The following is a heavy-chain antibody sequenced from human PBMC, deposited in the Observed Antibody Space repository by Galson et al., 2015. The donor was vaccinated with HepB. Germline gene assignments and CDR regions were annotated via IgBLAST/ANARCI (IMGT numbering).Heavy chain of an antibody. CDR3: ASRAYYYYYGVDV. V-gene: IGHV4-61*01. Sequence: ETLSLTCKVSGGSVSSGSYYWSWIRQSPGKGLEWIGYIYYNGNTKYNPSLESRVTISADTSYNHFSLKLSSVSAADTAIYYCASRAYYYYYGVDVWGQGTTVVVSS. CDR2: IYYNGNT. CDR1: GGSVSSGSYY. J-gene: IGHJ6*02. D-gene: IGHD3-10*01.